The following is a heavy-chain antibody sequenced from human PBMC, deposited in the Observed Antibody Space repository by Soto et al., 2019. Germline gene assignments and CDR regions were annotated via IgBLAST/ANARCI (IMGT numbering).Heavy chain of an antibody. V-gene: IGHV3-23*01. CDR3: AKESTAAGMFTNDY. J-gene: IGHJ4*02. Sequence: GSLRLSCAASGFTFSSYAMSWVRQAPGKGLEWVSAISGSGGSTYYADSVKGRFTISRDNSKNTLYLRMNSLRAEDTAVYYCAKESTAAGMFTNDYWGQGTLVTLSS. D-gene: IGHD6-13*01. CDR2: ISGSGGST. CDR1: GFTFSSYA.